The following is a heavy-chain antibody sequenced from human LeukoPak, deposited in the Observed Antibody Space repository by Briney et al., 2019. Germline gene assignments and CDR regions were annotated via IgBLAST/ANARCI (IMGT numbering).Heavy chain of an antibody. D-gene: IGHD2-15*01. J-gene: IGHJ4*02. Sequence: PGGSLRLSCAASGFTFSSYSMNWVRQAPGKGLEWVSYISSSSSTIYYADSVKGRFTISRDNAKNSLYLQMNSLRAEDTAVYYCARDPPRGSLNVPRFDYWGQGTLVTVSS. CDR3: ARDPPRGSLNVPRFDY. V-gene: IGHV3-48*04. CDR2: ISSSSSTI. CDR1: GFTFSSYS.